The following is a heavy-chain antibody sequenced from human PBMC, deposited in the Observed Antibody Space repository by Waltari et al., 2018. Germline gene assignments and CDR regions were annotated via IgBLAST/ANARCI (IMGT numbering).Heavy chain of an antibody. CDR2: IHYSRST. J-gene: IGHJ4*02. V-gene: IGHV4-59*08. CDR3: ASSSAEYDFWSGYHFDY. CDR1: GGSISSYY. D-gene: IGHD3-3*01. Sequence: QVQLQESGPGLVKPSETLSLTCTVSGGSISSYYWIWIRQPPGKGLEWIGYIHYSRSTNYNPSLKSGVTISVDTSTNQFSLKLSSVTAADTAVYYCASSSAEYDFWSGYHFDYWGQGTLVTVSS.